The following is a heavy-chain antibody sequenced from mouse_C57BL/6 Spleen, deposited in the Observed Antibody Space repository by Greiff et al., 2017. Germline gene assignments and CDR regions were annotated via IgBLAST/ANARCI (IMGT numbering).Heavy chain of an antibody. J-gene: IGHJ3*01. CDR2: ISYSGST. Sequence: DVKLVESGPGMVKPSQSLSLTCTVTGYSITSGYDWHWIRHFPGNKLEWMGYISYSGSTNYNPSLKSRISITHDTSKNHFFLKLNSVTTEDTATYYCARGGAYYSNFAYWGQGTLVTVSA. CDR3: ARGGAYYSNFAY. V-gene: IGHV3-1*01. D-gene: IGHD2-5*01. CDR1: GYSITSGYD.